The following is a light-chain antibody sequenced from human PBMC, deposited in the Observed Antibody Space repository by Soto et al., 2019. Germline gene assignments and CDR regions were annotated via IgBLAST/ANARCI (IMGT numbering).Light chain of an antibody. CDR3: SSYTSINTYV. V-gene: IGLV2-14*01. CDR1: SSDVGAYNY. J-gene: IGLJ1*01. CDR2: EVT. Sequence: QSALTQPASVSGSPGQSITISCTGSSSDVGAYNYVSWYQQHPGNAPKLMIFEVTYRPSGVSNRFSGSKSGNTASLTISGLKTEDEADYYCSSYTSINTYVFGTGTQVTVL.